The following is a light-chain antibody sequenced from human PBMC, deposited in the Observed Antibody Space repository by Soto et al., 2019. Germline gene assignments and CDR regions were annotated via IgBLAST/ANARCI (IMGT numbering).Light chain of an antibody. V-gene: IGKV1-5*01. CDR2: HAS. Sequence: DIQMTQSPSTLPASLGDRVTITCRASQSISNCSAWYQQKPGTAPKVLIYHASNLQSGVPSRFSGSGSGTEFTLTISSLQPDALATYYCQQYNSYSFGQGTKVDIK. J-gene: IGKJ1*01. CDR1: QSISNC. CDR3: QQYNSYS.